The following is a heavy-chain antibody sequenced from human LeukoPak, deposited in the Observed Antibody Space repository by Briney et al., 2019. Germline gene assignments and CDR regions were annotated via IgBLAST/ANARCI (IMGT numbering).Heavy chain of an antibody. Sequence: PGGSLRLSCAASGFTVSSNYMSWVRQAPGKGLEWVSSISSSSSYIYYADSVKGRFTISRDNAKNSLYLQMNSLRAEDTAVYYCARDLTMIGAWGQGTLVTVSS. CDR3: ARDLTMIGA. CDR2: ISSSSSYI. D-gene: IGHD3-22*01. V-gene: IGHV3-21*01. J-gene: IGHJ5*02. CDR1: GFTVSSNY.